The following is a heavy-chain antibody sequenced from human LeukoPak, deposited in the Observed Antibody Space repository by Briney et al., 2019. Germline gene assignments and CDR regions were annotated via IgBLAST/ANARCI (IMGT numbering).Heavy chain of an antibody. V-gene: IGHV4-39*01. J-gene: IGHJ6*02. Sequence: SQTLSLTCIVSGGSISSSSYYWGWIRQPPGKGLEWIGSMYYSGSTYYNPSLKGRVTIAIDTPKNQFSLKGSSVTAADTAVYYCVTGIAVAGDIKYYAMDVWGQGTTVTVSS. CDR2: MYYSGST. CDR3: VTGIAVAGDIKYYAMDV. D-gene: IGHD6-19*01. CDR1: GGSISSSSYY.